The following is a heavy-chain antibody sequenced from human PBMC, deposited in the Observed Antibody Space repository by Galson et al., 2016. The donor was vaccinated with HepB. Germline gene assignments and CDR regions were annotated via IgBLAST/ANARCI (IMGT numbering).Heavy chain of an antibody. J-gene: IGHJ4*02. CDR3: ARVNGPGWPVFDN. Sequence: SLRLSCAASGFIFSNYGMHWVRQAPGKGLEWVAVIWFDGSIQYYADSVKGRFTISRDNSNNMLSLQMDSLSGEDTAIYYCARVNGPGWPVFDNWGQGTLVTVSS. CDR2: IWFDGSIQ. D-gene: IGHD6-19*01. CDR1: GFIFSNYG. V-gene: IGHV3-33*01.